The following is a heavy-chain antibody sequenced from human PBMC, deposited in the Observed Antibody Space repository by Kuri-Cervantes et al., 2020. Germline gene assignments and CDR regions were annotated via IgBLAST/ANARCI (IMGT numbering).Heavy chain of an antibody. CDR3: AREEREVVLDY. V-gene: IGHV1-69*13. Sequence: SVKVSCKASGGTFSSYAISWVRQAPGQGLEGMGGIIPIFGTANYAQKLQGRVTITADESTSTADMELSSLRCAEAAVYYCAREEREVVLDYWGQGTLVTVSS. CDR1: GGTFSSYA. D-gene: IGHD2-2*01. J-gene: IGHJ4*02. CDR2: IIPIFGTA.